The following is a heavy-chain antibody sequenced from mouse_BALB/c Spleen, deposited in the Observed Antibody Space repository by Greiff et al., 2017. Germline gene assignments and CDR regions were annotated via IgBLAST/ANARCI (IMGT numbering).Heavy chain of an antibody. D-gene: IGHD2-2*01. CDR3: AREGYDGIAY. CDR1: GFTFSDYY. CDR2: ISDGGSYT. Sequence: EVQLVESGGGLVKPGGSLKLSCAASGFTFSDYYMYWVRQTPEKRLEWVATISDGGSYTYYPDSVKGRFTISRDNAKNNLYLQMSSLKSEDTAMYYCAREGYDGIAYWGQGTLVTVSA. J-gene: IGHJ3*01. V-gene: IGHV5-4*02.